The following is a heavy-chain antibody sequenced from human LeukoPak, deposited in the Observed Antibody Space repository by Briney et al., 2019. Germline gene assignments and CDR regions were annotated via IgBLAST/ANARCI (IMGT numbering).Heavy chain of an antibody. Sequence: GGSLRLSCAASGFVLSNYAMSWVRQAPGKGLEWVSTISASGSRTYYTDTVKGRFSISRDNSRNTMYLQMNSLRAEDTAIYYCAKHPQGAAGAHFDYWGQGTLVTVSS. J-gene: IGHJ4*02. V-gene: IGHV3-23*01. CDR2: ISASGSRT. D-gene: IGHD6-13*01. CDR3: AKHPQGAAGAHFDY. CDR1: GFVLSNYA.